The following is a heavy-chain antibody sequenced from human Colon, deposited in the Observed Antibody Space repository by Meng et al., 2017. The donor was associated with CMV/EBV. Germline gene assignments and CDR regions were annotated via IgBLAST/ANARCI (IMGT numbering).Heavy chain of an antibody. V-gene: IGHV3-7*01. Sequence: GESLKISCAASGFTFSRHWMSWVRQAPGKGLEWVANIKQDGSEKYYVDSVKGRFTISRDNAKNSVSLQMNGLRAEDTAVYFCVRDGQLPAPYHDAFDIWGQGTMVTVSS. J-gene: IGHJ3*02. CDR3: VRDGQLPAPYHDAFDI. CDR1: GFTFSRHW. D-gene: IGHD2-2*01. CDR2: IKQDGSEK.